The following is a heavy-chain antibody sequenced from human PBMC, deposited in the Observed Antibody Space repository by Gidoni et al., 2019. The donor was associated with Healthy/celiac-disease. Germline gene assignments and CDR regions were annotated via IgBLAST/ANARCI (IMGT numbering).Heavy chain of an antibody. Sequence: VRQAPGKGLEWVSVIDRGGSTYYADSVKGRFTISRDNSKNTLYLQMNSLRAEDTAVYYCARNAPNYDFWSGYYGNWFDPWGQGTLVTVSS. D-gene: IGHD3-3*01. J-gene: IGHJ5*02. V-gene: IGHV3-53*01. CDR2: IDRGGST. CDR3: ARNAPNYDFWSGYYGNWFDP.